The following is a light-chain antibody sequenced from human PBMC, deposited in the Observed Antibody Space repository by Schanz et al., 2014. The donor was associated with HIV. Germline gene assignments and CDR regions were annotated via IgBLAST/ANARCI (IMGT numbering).Light chain of an antibody. Sequence: QSALTQPPSASGSPGQSVTISCTGTSSDVGGYNYVSWYQQHPGKAPNLMIYEVTKRPPGVSSRFSGSKSANTASLTVSGLQADEEADYYCSSYAATSNVLFGGGTKLTVL. CDR3: SSYAATSNVL. CDR2: EVT. V-gene: IGLV2-8*01. CDR1: SSDVGGYNY. J-gene: IGLJ3*02.